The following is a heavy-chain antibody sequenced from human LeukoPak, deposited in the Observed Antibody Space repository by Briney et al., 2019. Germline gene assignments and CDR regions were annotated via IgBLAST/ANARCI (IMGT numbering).Heavy chain of an antibody. J-gene: IGHJ4*02. D-gene: IGHD5-12*01. CDR2: IYYSGST. Sequence: SETLSLTCTVSGGSISSSSYYWGWIRQPPGKGLEWIGSIYYSGSTCYNPSLKSRVTISVDTSKNQFSLKLSSVTATDTAVYYCASLYSGYALGDYWGQGTLVTVSS. V-gene: IGHV4-39*01. CDR1: GGSISSSSYY. CDR3: ASLYSGYALGDY.